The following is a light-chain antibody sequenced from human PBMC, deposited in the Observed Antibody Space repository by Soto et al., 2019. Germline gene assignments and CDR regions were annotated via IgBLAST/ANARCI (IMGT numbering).Light chain of an antibody. CDR3: RSYVGRKTYV. CDR1: SSDVGGYNY. CDR2: DVS. V-gene: IGLV2-11*01. J-gene: IGLJ1*01. Sequence: SALTQPRSASGSPGPSINISCTGTSSDVGGYNYVSWYQQHPAKAPKLIIFDVSKRPSGVPNRFSGSKSGNTASLTISGLRAEDEADYYCRSYVGRKTYVFRIGTKVT.